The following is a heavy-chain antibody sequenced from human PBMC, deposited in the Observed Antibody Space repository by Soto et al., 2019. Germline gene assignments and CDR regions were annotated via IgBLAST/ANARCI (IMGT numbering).Heavy chain of an antibody. V-gene: IGHV2-5*02. CDR3: SHSPADCTNGICYNTVLHFDY. CDR1: GFSISTSGVG. CDR2: IYWDDDK. Sequence: QITLKESGPTLVKPTQTLTLTCTFSGFSISTSGVGVGWIRQPPGKALEWLALIYWDDDKRYSPSLKSRLTTTKDTSNTQVVVTMTNMHPVDTATDYCSHSPADCTNGICYNTVLHFDYWGQGTLVTVSS. J-gene: IGHJ4*02. D-gene: IGHD2-8*01.